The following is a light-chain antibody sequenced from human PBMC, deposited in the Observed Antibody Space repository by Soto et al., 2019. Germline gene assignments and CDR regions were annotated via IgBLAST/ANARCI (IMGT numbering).Light chain of an antibody. Sequence: QSVLTQPASVSGSPGQSITLSCTGTSSDVGSRNLVSWYQQYPGKAPKVIIFEASKRPSGVSNRFSGSKSGNTASLTISGLQAEDEAEYYCCSNAAGSTYVFGSGTKVTVL. CDR2: EAS. CDR3: CSNAAGSTYV. CDR1: SSDVGSRNL. J-gene: IGLJ1*01. V-gene: IGLV2-23*01.